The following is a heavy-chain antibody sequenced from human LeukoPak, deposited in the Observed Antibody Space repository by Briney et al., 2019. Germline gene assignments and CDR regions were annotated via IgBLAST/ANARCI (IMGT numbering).Heavy chain of an antibody. V-gene: IGHV1-24*01. CDR1: GYTLTELS. D-gene: IGHD3-10*01. J-gene: IGHJ3*02. CDR2: FDPEDGET. Sequence: ASVKVSCKVSGYTLTELSMHWVRQAPGKGLEWMGGFDPEDGETIYAQKFQGRVTMTEDTSTDTAYMELSRLRSDDTAVYYCARDPSGSGSYAFDIWGQGTMVTVSS. CDR3: ARDPSGSGSYAFDI.